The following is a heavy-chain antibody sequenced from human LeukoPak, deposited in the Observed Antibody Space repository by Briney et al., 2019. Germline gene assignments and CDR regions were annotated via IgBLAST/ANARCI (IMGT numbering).Heavy chain of an antibody. D-gene: IGHD3-10*01. CDR1: GFTFSSYG. CDR3: AKDRSGISDY. V-gene: IGHV3-33*06. J-gene: IGHJ4*02. CDR2: IWYDGSNK. Sequence: GGSLRLSCAASGFTFSSYGMHWVRRAPGKGMEWVAVIWYDGSNKYYADSVKGRFTISRDNSKNTLYLQMNSLRAEDTAVYYCAKDRSGISDYWGQGTLVTVSS.